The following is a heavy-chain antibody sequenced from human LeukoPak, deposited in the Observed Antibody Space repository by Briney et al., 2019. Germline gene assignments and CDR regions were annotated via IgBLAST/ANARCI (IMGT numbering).Heavy chain of an antibody. CDR1: GYSFTSYW. CDR2: IYPGDSDT. D-gene: IGHD5-12*01. Sequence: GESLKISCKGSGYSFTSYWIGWVRQMPGKGLEWMGIIYPGDSDTRYSPSFQGRVTISADKSISTAYLQWSSLKASDTAMYYCARQGGYSGYDSYFDYWGQGTLVTVSS. J-gene: IGHJ4*02. CDR3: ARQGGYSGYDSYFDY. V-gene: IGHV5-51*01.